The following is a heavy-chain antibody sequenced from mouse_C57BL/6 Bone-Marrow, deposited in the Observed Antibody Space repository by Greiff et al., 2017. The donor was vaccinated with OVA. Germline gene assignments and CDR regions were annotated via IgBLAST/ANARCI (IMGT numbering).Heavy chain of an antibody. CDR3: ARCALLCLYAMDD. CDR1: GYAFSSSW. V-gene: IGHV1-82*01. Sequence: VQLQQSGPELVKPGASVKISCKASGYAFSSSWMNWVKQRPGQGLEWIGRIYPGDGDTNYNGKFKGKATLTADKSSSTAYMQLSSLTSEDSAVYCGARCALLCLYAMDDWGQGTTVTVSS. D-gene: IGHD2-10*01. CDR2: IYPGDGDT. J-gene: IGHJ4*01.